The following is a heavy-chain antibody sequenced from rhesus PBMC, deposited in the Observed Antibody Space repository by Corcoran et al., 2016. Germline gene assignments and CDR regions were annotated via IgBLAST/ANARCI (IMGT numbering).Heavy chain of an antibody. CDR2: INSNTGST. CDR3: ATSPRWYFLNY. D-gene: IGHD2-27*01. J-gene: IGHJ4*01. Sequence: LVKPSETLSLTCAVSGDSFSSYRWGWIRHTPGKGLEWIGDINSNTGSTNFNPSLKRRVTISNDASRSQLTLKLSSVTAADTAVYDCATSPRWYFLNYWGQGVLVTVSS. CDR1: GDSFSSYR. V-gene: IGHV4-80*01.